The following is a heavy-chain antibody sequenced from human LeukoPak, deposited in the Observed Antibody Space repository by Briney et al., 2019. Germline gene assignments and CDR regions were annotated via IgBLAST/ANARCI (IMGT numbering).Heavy chain of an antibody. CDR2: IYHSGST. V-gene: IGHV4-30-2*01. J-gene: IGHJ6*03. CDR1: GGSISSGGYS. Sequence: SETVSLTCAVSGGSISSGGYSWSWIRQPPGKGLEWIGYIYHSGSTYYNPSLKSRVTISVDTSKNQFSLKLSSVTAADTAVYYCARDSQNYYYYMDVWGKGTTVTVSS. CDR3: ARDSQNYYYYMDV.